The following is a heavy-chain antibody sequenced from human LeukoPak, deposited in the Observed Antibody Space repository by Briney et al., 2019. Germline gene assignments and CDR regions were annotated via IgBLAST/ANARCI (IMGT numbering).Heavy chain of an antibody. D-gene: IGHD3-10*01. Sequence: PGGSLRLSCAASGFTFSSYAMHWVRQAPGKGLEWVAVISDGGSNKYYADSVKGRFTISRDNSKNTLYLQMNSLRAEDTAMYYCASERDYGSGSYFKAFFDYWGQGSLVTVSS. V-gene: IGHV3-30*04. CDR3: ASERDYGSGSYFKAFFDY. J-gene: IGHJ4*02. CDR2: ISDGGSNK. CDR1: GFTFSSYA.